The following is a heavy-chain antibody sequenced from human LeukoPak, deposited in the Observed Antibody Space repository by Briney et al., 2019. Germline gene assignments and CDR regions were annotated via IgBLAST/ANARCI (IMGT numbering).Heavy chain of an antibody. D-gene: IGHD3-22*01. J-gene: IGHJ4*02. V-gene: IGHV1-2*02. CDR3: ATYYYDSSGYYSFDY. CDR1: GYTFTGYY. CDR2: INPNSGGT. Sequence: GASVKVSCKASGYTFTGYYMHWVRQAPGQGLEWMGWINPNSGGTNYAQKFQGRVTMTRDTSISTAYMELSRLRSDDTAVYYCATYYYDSSGYYSFDYWGQGTLVTVFS.